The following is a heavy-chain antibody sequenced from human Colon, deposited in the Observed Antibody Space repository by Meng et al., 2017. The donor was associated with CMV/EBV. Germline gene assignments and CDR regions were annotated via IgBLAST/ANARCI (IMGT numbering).Heavy chain of an antibody. CDR3: SLRKVVVPAPKKSWPYYYGMDV. CDR1: GFTFEDFA. J-gene: IGHJ6*02. D-gene: IGHD2-2*01. Sequence: SLKISCAASGFTFEDFAMHWVRQAPGKGLQWVSSISWDGGRVAYADSVKGRITISRDNSNNTVDLQLNSLRAEDTAVYYCSLRKVVVPAPKKSWPYYYGMDVWGQGTTVTVSS. CDR2: ISWDGGRV. V-gene: IGHV3-9*01.